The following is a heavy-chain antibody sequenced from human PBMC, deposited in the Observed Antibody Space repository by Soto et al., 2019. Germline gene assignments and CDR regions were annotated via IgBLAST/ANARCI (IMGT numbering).Heavy chain of an antibody. V-gene: IGHV3-23*01. CDR1: GCTFSSYA. D-gene: IGHD1-26*01. Sequence: GGSLRLSCAASGCTFSSYAMSWVRQAPGKGLEWVSAISGSGGSTYYADSVKGRFTISRDNSKNTLYLQMNSLRAEDTAVYYCANTKGVGASFGGDYWGQGTLVTVSS. J-gene: IGHJ4*02. CDR2: ISGSGGST. CDR3: ANTKGVGASFGGDY.